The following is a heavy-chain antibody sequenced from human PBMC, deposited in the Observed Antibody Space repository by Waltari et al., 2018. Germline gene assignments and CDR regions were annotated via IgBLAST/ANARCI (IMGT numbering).Heavy chain of an antibody. J-gene: IGHJ4*02. V-gene: IGHV1-69*01. D-gene: IGHD2-8*01. CDR1: GGTFSSYA. CDR3: VLVLMVYAHDYFDY. CDR2: IIPIFGTA. Sequence: QVQLVQSGAEVKKPGSSVKVSCKASGGTFSSYAISWVRQAPGQGLEWMGGIIPIFGTANYAQKFQGRVTSTADESTSTAYMELSSLRSEDTAVYYCVLVLMVYAHDYFDYWGQGTLVTVSS.